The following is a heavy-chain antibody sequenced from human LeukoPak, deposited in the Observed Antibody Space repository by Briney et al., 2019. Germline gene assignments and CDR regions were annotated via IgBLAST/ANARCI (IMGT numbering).Heavy chain of an antibody. CDR2: ISDSGGIK. J-gene: IGHJ4*02. V-gene: IGHV3-23*01. D-gene: IGHD6-6*01. CDR1: GFTFSSYP. Sequence: GGSLRLSCAASGFTFSSYPMTWVRQAPGKGPEWVSFISDSGGIKYYADSVKGRFTISRDNSKNTLYLQMNSLRAEDTAVYYCAKNTQYSGYYDCWGQGTLVAVSS. CDR3: AKNTQYSGYYDC.